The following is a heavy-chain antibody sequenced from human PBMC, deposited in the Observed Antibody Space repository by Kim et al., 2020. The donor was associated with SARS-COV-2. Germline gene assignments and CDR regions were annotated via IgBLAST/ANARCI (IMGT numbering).Heavy chain of an antibody. Sequence: SEKKYVDSVKGRLTNTSDKAKNSGYLQMTSLRAEDTAVYYCVRDNKYFDIWGRGALVTVSS. CDR3: VRDNKYFDI. J-gene: IGHJ2*01. V-gene: IGHV3-7*03. CDR2: SEK.